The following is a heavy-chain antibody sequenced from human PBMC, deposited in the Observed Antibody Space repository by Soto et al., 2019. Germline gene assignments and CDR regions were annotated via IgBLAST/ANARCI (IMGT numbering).Heavy chain of an antibody. CDR1: GYTFTSYY. J-gene: IGHJ6*02. CDR3: ARVGPKVDTAMVDYYYYGMDV. D-gene: IGHD5-18*01. Sequence: ASVKVSCKASGYTFTSYYMHWVRQAPGQGLEWMGIINPSGGSTSYAQKFQGRVTMTRDTSTSTVYMELSSLRSEDTAVYYCARVGPKVDTAMVDYYYYGMDVWGQGTTVTVSS. V-gene: IGHV1-46*01. CDR2: INPSGGST.